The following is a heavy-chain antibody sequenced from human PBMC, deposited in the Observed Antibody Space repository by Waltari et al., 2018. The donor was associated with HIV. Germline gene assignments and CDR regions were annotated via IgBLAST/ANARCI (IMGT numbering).Heavy chain of an antibody. CDR1: GVTLPTAG. Sequence: EVQLVESGGGLVKLGGSLRLSCAASGVTLPTAGMSWVRQAQGKGLEWVGRVKSETDGGTTDYAAPVKGRFTISRDDSKNTLYLQMNSLKTEDTAVYYCTTGDIVVVTDYWGQGTLVTVSS. V-gene: IGHV3-15*01. D-gene: IGHD2-21*02. CDR3: TTGDIVVVTDY. J-gene: IGHJ4*02. CDR2: VKSETDGGTT.